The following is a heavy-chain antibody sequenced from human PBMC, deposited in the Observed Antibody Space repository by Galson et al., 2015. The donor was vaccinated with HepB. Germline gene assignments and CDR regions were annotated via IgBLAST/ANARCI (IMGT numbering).Heavy chain of an antibody. V-gene: IGHV1-46*04. D-gene: IGHD3-10*01. CDR1: GYTFTSYY. CDR2: INPSGGST. J-gene: IGHJ4*02. CDR3: AILFYGSGY. Sequence: SVKVSCKASGYTFTSYYMHWVRQAPGQGLEWMGIINPSGGSTSYAQRLQGRVTMTRDTSTGTVYMELSSLRSEDTAVYYCAILFYGSGYWGQGTLVTVSS.